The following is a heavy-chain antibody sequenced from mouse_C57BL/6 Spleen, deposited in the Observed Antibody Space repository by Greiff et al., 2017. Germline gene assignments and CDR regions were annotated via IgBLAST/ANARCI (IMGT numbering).Heavy chain of an antibody. D-gene: IGHD1-1*01. Sequence: EVQGVESGGGLVQPGGSLSLSCAASGFTFTDYYMSWVRQPPGKALEWLGFIRNKANGYTTEYSASVKGRFTISRDNSQSILYLQMNALRAEDSATYYCARYRLYGGSYFDYWGQGTTRTVSS. J-gene: IGHJ2*01. CDR3: ARYRLYGGSYFDY. CDR2: IRNKANGYTT. CDR1: GFTFTDYY. V-gene: IGHV7-3*01.